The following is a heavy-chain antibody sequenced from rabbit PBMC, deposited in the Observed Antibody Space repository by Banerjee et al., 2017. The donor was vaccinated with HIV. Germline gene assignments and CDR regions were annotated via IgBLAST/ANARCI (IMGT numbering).Heavy chain of an antibody. CDR1: GFSFSSSYY. CDR2: IFAGSSST. Sequence: QSLEESGGDLVKPGASLTLTCTASGFSFSSSYYMCWVRQAPGKGLEWIACIFAGSSSTYYASWAKGRFTISKTSSTTVTLQMTSLTAADTATYFCARGVYAGYAGYGYATDGFNLWGPGTLVTVS. J-gene: IGHJ4*01. CDR3: ARGVYAGYAGYGYATDGFNL. D-gene: IGHD6-1*01. V-gene: IGHV1S40*01.